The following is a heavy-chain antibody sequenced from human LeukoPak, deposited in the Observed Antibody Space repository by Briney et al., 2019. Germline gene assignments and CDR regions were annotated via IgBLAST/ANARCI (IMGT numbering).Heavy chain of an antibody. CDR1: GFTFSTYA. J-gene: IGHJ4*02. Sequence: GGSLRLSCAASGFTFSTYAMSWVRQAPGKGLEWVSTITSGLTTYYADSVNGRFTISRDNSKNTVYLQMYSLRAEDTALFYCAKDYHDVAPGITTLGPFFDDWGPGILVTVSS. V-gene: IGHV3-23*01. D-gene: IGHD2-2*01. CDR2: ITSGLTT. CDR3: AKDYHDVAPGITTLGPFFDD.